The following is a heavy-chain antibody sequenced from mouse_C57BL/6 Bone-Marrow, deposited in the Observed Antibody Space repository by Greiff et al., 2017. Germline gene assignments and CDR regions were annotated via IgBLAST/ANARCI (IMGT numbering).Heavy chain of an antibody. CDR1: GYTFTNYW. V-gene: IGHV1-64*01. CDR2: MHPDGGSP. CDR3: ASSYAYDDYTMDY. D-gene: IGHD2-2*01. J-gene: IGHJ3*01. Sequence: QVQLQQPGAELVKPGASVKLSCKASGYTFTNYWMHWVKQRPGQGLEWIGMMHPDGGSPDYNEKFKSEATLSVDKSSRTAYMELSSLTSEDSAVYYGASSYAYDDYTMDYWGQGTLVTVSA.